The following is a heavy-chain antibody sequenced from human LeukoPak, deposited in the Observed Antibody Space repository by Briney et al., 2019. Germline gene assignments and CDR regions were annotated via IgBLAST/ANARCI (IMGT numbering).Heavy chain of an antibody. D-gene: IGHD1-26*01. CDR3: ARDRGDYSGSYYFDY. CDR1: GFTFSSNY. V-gene: IGHV3-53*01. Sequence: PGGSLRLSCAASGFTFSSNYMSWVRQAPGKGLEWVSVIYSGGSTYYADSVKGRFTISRDNSKNTLYLQMNSLRAEDTAVYYCARDRGDYSGSYYFDYWGQGTLVTVSS. CDR2: IYSGGST. J-gene: IGHJ4*02.